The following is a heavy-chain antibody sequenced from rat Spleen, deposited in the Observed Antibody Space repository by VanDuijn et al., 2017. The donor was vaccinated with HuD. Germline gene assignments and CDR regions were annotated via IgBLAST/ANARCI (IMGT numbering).Heavy chain of an antibody. Sequence: EVQLVESDGGLVQPGRSLKLSCAASGFTFSDYYMAWVRQAPTKGLEWVATISTDGGSTYYPDSVKGRFTFSRDNAENTVYLQMNGLRSEDTATYYCTTARKYLNYFDYWGQGVMVTVSS. CDR1: GFTFSDYY. D-gene: IGHD2-1*01. J-gene: IGHJ2*01. V-gene: IGHV5-20*01. CDR2: ISTDGGST. CDR3: TTARKYLNYFDY.